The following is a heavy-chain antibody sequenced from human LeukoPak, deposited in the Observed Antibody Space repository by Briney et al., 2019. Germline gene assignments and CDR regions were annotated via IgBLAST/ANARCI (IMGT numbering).Heavy chain of an antibody. J-gene: IGHJ6*02. D-gene: IGHD4-23*01. CDR2: IYYSGST. CDR3: AREMGVVTAHGIDV. V-gene: IGHV4-39*02. Sequence: SETLSLTCIVSGGSISSISSNNYHWGWIRQPPGKGLEGIGSIYYSGSTYYNPSLKSRVTISVDTSKNQFSLKLSSVTAADTALYYCAREMGVVTAHGIDVWGQGTTVTVSS. CDR1: GGSISSISSNNYH.